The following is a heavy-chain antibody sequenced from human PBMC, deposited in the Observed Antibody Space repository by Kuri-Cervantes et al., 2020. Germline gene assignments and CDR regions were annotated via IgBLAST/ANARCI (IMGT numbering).Heavy chain of an antibody. V-gene: IGHV3-15*01. CDR3: TIDRFVTSQFKD. CDR2: IKSKTDGGTT. Sequence: GGSLRPSWAASGFTFSAAWMSWVRQAPGKGLEWVGRIKSKTDGGTTDYAAPVKGRFTISRDDSNNMLHLQMDSLKTEDTGIYFGTIDRFVTSQFKDWGQGTLVTVSS. CDR1: GFTFSAAW. J-gene: IGHJ4*02. D-gene: IGHD2/OR15-2a*01.